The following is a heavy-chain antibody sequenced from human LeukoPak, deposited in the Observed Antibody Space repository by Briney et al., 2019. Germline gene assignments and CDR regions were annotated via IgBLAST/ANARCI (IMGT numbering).Heavy chain of an antibody. CDR2: IHPEGNEK. D-gene: IGHD2/OR15-2a*01. J-gene: IGHJ4*02. V-gene: IGHV3-7*01. CDR3: AREGDFSGDH. Sequence: GGSLRLSCAVSGFTFSKFWMSWVRQAPGRGLEWVANIHPEGNEKYHVESVKGRLTISRDNAKNLLFLQMNGLRVEDTAVYYCAREGDFSGDHWGQGTLVTVSS. CDR1: GFTFSKFW.